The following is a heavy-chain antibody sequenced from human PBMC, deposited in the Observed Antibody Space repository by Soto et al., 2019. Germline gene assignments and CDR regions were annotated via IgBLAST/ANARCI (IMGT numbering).Heavy chain of an antibody. D-gene: IGHD4-4*01. CDR1: GFTFSSYW. J-gene: IGHJ3*02. Sequence: GGSLRLSCAASGFTFSSYWMSWVRQAPGKGLEWVANIKQDGSEKYYVDSAKGRFTISRDNAKNSLYLQMNSLRAEDTAVYYCARVPGLDSNYGMFAFDIWGQGTMVTVSS. CDR2: IKQDGSEK. V-gene: IGHV3-7*01. CDR3: ARVPGLDSNYGMFAFDI.